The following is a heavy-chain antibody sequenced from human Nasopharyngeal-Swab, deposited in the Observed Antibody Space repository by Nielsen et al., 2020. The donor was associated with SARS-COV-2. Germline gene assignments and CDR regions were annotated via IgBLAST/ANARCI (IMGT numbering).Heavy chain of an antibody. V-gene: IGHV3-30*18. CDR3: AKVFPYGSGRYSPAWDFHY. Sequence: GESLKISCAASGFTFSGYAMHWVRQAAGKGLEWVAVIPSDGSDKYYADSVKGRFTISRDNSKNTLYLQMNSLRAEDTAVYYCAKVFPYGSGRYSPAWDFHYWGQGTLVAVSS. CDR1: GFTFSGYA. J-gene: IGHJ4*02. CDR2: IPSDGSDK. D-gene: IGHD3-10*01.